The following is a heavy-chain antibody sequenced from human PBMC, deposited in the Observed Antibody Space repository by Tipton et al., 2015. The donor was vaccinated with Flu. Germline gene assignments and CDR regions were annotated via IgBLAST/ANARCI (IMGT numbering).Heavy chain of an antibody. CDR2: FHFSGIT. CDR1: GGYISSYY. Sequence: GLVKPSETLTLTCSVSGGYISSYYYSWIRQSPGKGLEWMGYFHFSGITDYNPSLKSRVTLSLDTSKNHFSLRLTSVTAADTAMYYCARETSSSWFGYFDPWGQGTLVTVSS. D-gene: IGHD3-10*01. V-gene: IGHV4-59*12. J-gene: IGHJ5*02. CDR3: ARETSSSWFGYFDP.